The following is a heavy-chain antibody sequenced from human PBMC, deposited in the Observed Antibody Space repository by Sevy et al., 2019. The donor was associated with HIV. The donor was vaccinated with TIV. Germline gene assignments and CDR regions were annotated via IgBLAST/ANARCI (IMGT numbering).Heavy chain of an antibody. CDR1: GDSINNGNHW. CDR2: IKRSGRS. J-gene: IGHJ6*02. V-gene: IGHV4-61*02. CDR3: ARDGIRRDYWHGLDV. Sequence: SETLSLTCTVSGDSINNGNHWWSWVRQPAGKGLEWIGRIKRSGRSIMYNPSLERRVTISVDTSKNQFSLKVTSVIAADTAIYYCARDGIRRDYWHGLDVWGQGTTVTVSS. D-gene: IGHD2-8*02.